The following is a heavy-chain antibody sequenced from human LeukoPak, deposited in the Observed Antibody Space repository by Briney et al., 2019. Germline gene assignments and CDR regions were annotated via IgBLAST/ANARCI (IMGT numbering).Heavy chain of an antibody. CDR3: ARDHLLWGFREYSFDY. J-gene: IGHJ4*02. D-gene: IGHD3-10*01. Sequence: ASVKVSCKASGYTFTSYGISWVRQAPGQGLEWMGWISAYNGNTNYAQKLQGRVTMTTDTSTSTAYMELRSLRSDDTAVYYCARDHLLWGFREYSFDYWGQGTLVTVSS. CDR1: GYTFTSYG. CDR2: ISAYNGNT. V-gene: IGHV1-18*01.